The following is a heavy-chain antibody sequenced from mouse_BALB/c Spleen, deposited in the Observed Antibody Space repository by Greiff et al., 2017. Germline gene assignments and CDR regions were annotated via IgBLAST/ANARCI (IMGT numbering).Heavy chain of an antibody. J-gene: IGHJ3*01. Sequence: EVNLVESGGGLVKPGGSLKLSCAASGFTFSDYYMYWVRQTPEKRLEWVATISDGGSYTYYPDSVKGRFTISRDNAKNNLYLQMSSLKSEDTAMYYCASPYYDYDSAYWGQGTLVTVSA. V-gene: IGHV5-4*02. CDR3: ASPYYDYDSAY. CDR2: ISDGGSYT. CDR1: GFTFSDYY. D-gene: IGHD2-4*01.